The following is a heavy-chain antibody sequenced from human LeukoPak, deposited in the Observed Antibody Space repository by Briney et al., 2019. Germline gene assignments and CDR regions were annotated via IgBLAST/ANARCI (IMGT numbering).Heavy chain of an antibody. V-gene: IGHV3-23*01. CDR2: ISGSGGST. CDR1: GFTFSSYG. Sequence: GGSLRLSCAASGFTFSSYGMSWVRQAPGKGLEWVSAISGSGGSTYYADSVKGRFTISRDNSKNTLYLQMNSLRAEDTAVYYCAKAVLLWFGEPAHFDYWGQGTLVTVSS. J-gene: IGHJ4*02. D-gene: IGHD3-10*01. CDR3: AKAVLLWFGEPAHFDY.